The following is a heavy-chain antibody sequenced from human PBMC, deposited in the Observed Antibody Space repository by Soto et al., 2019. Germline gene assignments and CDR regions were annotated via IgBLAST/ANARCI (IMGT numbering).Heavy chain of an antibody. D-gene: IGHD3-3*01. V-gene: IGHV4-39*01. Sequence: SETLSLTCNVSGGSIDRSNYYWDWLRQPPGKGLEWIGNIYYRGNTYYNPSLKSRVTISLDTSKNQFSLKLTSVTAADTAVYYCASFGVASMNWFDPWGQGTLVTVSS. CDR2: IYYRGNT. CDR3: ASFGVASMNWFDP. CDR1: GGSIDRSNYY. J-gene: IGHJ5*02.